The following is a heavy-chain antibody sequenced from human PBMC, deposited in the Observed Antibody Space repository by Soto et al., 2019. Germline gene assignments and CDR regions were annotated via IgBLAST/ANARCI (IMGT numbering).Heavy chain of an antibody. CDR2: IIPIFGTA. V-gene: IGHV1-69*01. D-gene: IGHD3-3*01. J-gene: IGHJ4*02. Sequence: QVQLVQSGAEVTKPGSSVKVSCKASGGTFSSYAISWVRQAPGQGLEWMGGIIPIFGTANYAQKFQGRVTITADEPTSTAYMELSSLRSEDTAVYYCARVTGPIFGVVIYFDYWGQGTLVTVSS. CDR1: GGTFSSYA. CDR3: ARVTGPIFGVVIYFDY.